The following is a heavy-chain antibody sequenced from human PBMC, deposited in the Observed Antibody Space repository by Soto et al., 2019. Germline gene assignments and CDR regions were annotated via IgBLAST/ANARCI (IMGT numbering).Heavy chain of an antibody. CDR2: IYYSGST. CDR3: ASSRARGWNYFYYYGMDV. CDR1: GGSISSYY. Sequence: LSLTCTVSGGSISSYYWSWIRQPPGKGLEWIGYIYYSGSTNYNPSLKSRVTISVDTSKNQFSLKLSSVTAADTAVYYCASSRARGWNYFYYYGMDVWGQGTTVTVS. J-gene: IGHJ6*02. D-gene: IGHD1-1*01. V-gene: IGHV4-59*01.